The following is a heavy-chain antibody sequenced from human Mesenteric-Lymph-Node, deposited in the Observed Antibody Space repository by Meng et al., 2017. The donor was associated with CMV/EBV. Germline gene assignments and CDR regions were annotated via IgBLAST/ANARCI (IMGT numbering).Heavy chain of an antibody. D-gene: IGHD2-2*02. CDR3: ARDPLGYCSSTSCYKNYYGMDV. J-gene: IGHJ6*02. Sequence: GESLKISCAASGFTFSNYGMHWVRQAPGKGLEWVAFIRFDGSENYYGDSVKGRFTISRDNSKNTLYLQMNSLRAEDTAVYYCARDPLGYCSSTSCYKNYYGMDVWGQGTTVTVSS. CDR2: IRFDGSEN. V-gene: IGHV3-30*02. CDR1: GFTFSNYG.